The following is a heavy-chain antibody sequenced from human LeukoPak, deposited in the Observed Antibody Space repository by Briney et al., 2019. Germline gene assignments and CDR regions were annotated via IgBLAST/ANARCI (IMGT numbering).Heavy chain of an antibody. V-gene: IGHV4-39*07. Sequence: PSETLSLTCTVSGGSISSSSYYWGWIRQPPGKGLEWIGSIYYSGSTYYNPSLKSRVTISVDTSKNQFSLKLSSVTAADTAVYYCARDGRYCSSTSCYPYYYYYMDVWGKGTTVTVSS. J-gene: IGHJ6*03. D-gene: IGHD2-2*01. CDR1: GGSISSSSYY. CDR3: ARDGRYCSSTSCYPYYYYYMDV. CDR2: IYYSGST.